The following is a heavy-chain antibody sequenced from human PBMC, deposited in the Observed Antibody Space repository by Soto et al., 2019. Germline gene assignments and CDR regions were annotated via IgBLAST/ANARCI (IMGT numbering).Heavy chain of an antibody. Sequence: QAQLVQSGAEVKKPGASVNVSCKASGYDYVTYAITWVRQRPGQGLEWMGWISTLNGNTNYAQNFQGRVTMTTDTSTRIVHLELRSLRSEDTAVYYCARRVQVWLPDYYGMDVWGQGTTVTFSS. CDR1: GYDYVTYA. CDR3: ARRVQVWLPDYYGMDV. D-gene: IGHD5-18*01. CDR2: ISTLNGNT. J-gene: IGHJ6*02. V-gene: IGHV1-18*01.